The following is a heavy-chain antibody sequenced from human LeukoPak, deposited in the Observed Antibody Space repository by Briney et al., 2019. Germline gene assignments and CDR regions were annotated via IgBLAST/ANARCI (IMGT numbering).Heavy chain of an antibody. J-gene: IGHJ5*02. Sequence: SETLSLTCTVSGGSISSSSYYWGWIRQPPGKGLEWIGSFYYSGSTYYNPSLKSRVTISVDMSKNQLSLKLNSVTAADTAVYYCARDQDYGSGSYYLWGQGTLVTVSS. CDR2: FYYSGST. V-gene: IGHV4-39*07. CDR3: ARDQDYGSGSYYL. CDR1: GGSISSSSYY. D-gene: IGHD3-10*01.